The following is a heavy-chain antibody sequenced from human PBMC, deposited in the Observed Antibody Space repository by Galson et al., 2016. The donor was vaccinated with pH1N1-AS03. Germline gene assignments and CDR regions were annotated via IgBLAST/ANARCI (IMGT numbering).Heavy chain of an antibody. V-gene: IGHV3-74*01. CDR2: INEDGSTT. CDR1: GFTFSRYW. Sequence: SLRLSCAASGFTFSRYWMHWVRQAPGKGLVWVSHINEDGSTTRYADSVKGRFTISRDNSESTLYLQMNSLGDDDTAVYYCARDDGGPDDYWGQGTLVTVSS. J-gene: IGHJ4*02. D-gene: IGHD4-23*01. CDR3: ARDDGGPDDY.